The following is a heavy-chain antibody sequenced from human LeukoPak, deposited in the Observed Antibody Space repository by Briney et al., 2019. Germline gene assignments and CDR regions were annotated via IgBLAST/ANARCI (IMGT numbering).Heavy chain of an antibody. V-gene: IGHV5-51*01. CDR1: GYSFTSYW. D-gene: IGHD2-15*01. J-gene: IGHJ4*02. CDR3: ARREYCSGGSCFSFGY. CDR2: IYPGDSDT. Sequence: GESLKISCKGSGYSFTSYWIGWVRQMPGQGLEWMGIIYPGDSDTRYSPSFQGQVTISADKSISTAYLQWSSLKASDTAIYYCARREYCSGGSCFSFGYWGQGTLVTVSS.